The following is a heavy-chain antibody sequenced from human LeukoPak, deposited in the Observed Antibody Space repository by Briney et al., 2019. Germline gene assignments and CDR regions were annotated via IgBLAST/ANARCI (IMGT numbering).Heavy chain of an antibody. Sequence: DTRSPTATAACGSLSGPYWGCIRHPPGERLGWLGYIYYTGSTEYHPSLKSRVIISLNTSKNQFSLKLTSVTAADTAVYYCARVYQSAEYYFDYWGQGNLVSVSS. CDR2: IYYTGST. J-gene: IGHJ4*02. D-gene: IGHD2-2*01. V-gene: IGHV4-59*11. CDR3: ARVYQSAEYYFDY. CDR1: CGSLSGPY.